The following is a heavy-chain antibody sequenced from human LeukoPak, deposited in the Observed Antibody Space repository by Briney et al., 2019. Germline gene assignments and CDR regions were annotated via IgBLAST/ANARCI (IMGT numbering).Heavy chain of an antibody. CDR1: GFTFSSYS. V-gene: IGHV3-48*04. D-gene: IGHD1-1*01. CDR3: ARDSGSNGLYYYMGV. CDR2: ISSSSSTI. J-gene: IGHJ6*03. Sequence: GGSLRLSCAASGFTFSSYSMNWVRQAPGKGLEWVSYISSSSSTIYYADSVKGRFTISRDNAKNSLSLQMNSLRAEDTAVYYCARDSGSNGLYYYMGVWGKGTTVTVSS.